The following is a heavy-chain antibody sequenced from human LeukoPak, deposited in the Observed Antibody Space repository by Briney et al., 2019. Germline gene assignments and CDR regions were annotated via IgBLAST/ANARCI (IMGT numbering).Heavy chain of an antibody. CDR1: GYTFTSYG. CDR2: TSAYNGNT. J-gene: IGHJ4*02. CDR3: ARDFSSGWWDY. V-gene: IGHV1-18*04. D-gene: IGHD6-19*01. Sequence: ASEKVSCKASGYTFTSYGISWVRQAPGQGLEWMGWTSAYNGNTNYAQKLQGRVAMTTDTSTSTAYMELRSLRSDDTAVYYCARDFSSGWWDYWGQGTLVTVSS.